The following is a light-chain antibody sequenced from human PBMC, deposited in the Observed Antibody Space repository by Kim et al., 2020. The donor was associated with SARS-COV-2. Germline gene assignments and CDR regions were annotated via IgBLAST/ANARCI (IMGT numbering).Light chain of an antibody. CDR3: QEYYNWHPYT. Sequence: EIVMTQSPATLSVSPGERATLSCRASQSVGSYLAWYQQKSGQAPRLLIYGASTGATGVPARFSGSGSGTEFTLTISSLQSEDFAVYYWQEYYNWHPYTLGQGTKVE. CDR1: QSVGSY. V-gene: IGKV3-15*01. J-gene: IGKJ2*01. CDR2: GAS.